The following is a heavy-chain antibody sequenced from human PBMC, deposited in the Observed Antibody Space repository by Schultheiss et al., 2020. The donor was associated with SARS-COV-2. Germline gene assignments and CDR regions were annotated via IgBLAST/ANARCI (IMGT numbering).Heavy chain of an antibody. D-gene: IGHD3-10*01. CDR3: ARAAITMVRGAPLYYYYGMDV. CDR1: GGSISSYY. Sequence: SQTLSLTCTVSGGSISSYYWSWIRQPPGKGLEWIGYLYYSGSTNYNPTLKSRVTISVDTSKNQFSLKLSSVTAADTAVYYCARAAITMVRGAPLYYYYGMDVWGQGTTVTVSS. J-gene: IGHJ6*02. V-gene: IGHV4-59*01. CDR2: LYYSGST.